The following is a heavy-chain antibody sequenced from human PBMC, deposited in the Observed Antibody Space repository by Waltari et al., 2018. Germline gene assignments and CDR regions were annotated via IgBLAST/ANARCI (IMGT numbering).Heavy chain of an antibody. CDR3: ARGSVADP. CDR2: FSSGGDTI. D-gene: IGHD6-19*01. CDR1: GFAFSDFY. V-gene: IGHV3-11*04. Sequence: QASLVESGGALVRPGGSLRLSCTASGFAFSDFYMTWIRQAPGKGLEWISYFSSGGDTIYYADSGKCRFVVSRDNAENSLFLEMNNLRVNDSAVYYCARGSVADPWGPGTLVSVSS. J-gene: IGHJ5*02.